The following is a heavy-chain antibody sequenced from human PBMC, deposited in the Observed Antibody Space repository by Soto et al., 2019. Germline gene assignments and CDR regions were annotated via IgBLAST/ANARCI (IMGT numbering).Heavy chain of an antibody. CDR3: TTFEVDLDPVPKTFDY. D-gene: IGHD2-2*01. CDR2: IKSKTDGGTT. V-gene: IGHV3-15*07. Sequence: GGSLRLSCAASGFTFSNAWMNWVRQAPGKGLEWVGRIKSKTDGGTTDYAAPVKGRFTIYRDNSKNKLYLQMNSLKTEDTAMYYCTTFEVDLDPVPKTFDYWGQGTLVTVSS. CDR1: GFTFSNAW. J-gene: IGHJ4*02.